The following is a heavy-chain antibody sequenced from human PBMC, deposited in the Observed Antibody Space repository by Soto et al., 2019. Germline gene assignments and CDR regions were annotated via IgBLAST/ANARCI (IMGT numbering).Heavy chain of an antibody. Sequence: EVQLVESGGGLVQPGRSLRLSCVVSGFTFDDYVMHWVRQAPGKGLEWVSGISRNSGTIEYADSVKGRFTVARDNTKNSLYLQMDSLRAEDTAFYYCVKDMGYGSSCTFDYWGQGTLVTVSS. CDR1: GFTFDDYV. CDR2: ISRNSGTI. J-gene: IGHJ4*02. D-gene: IGHD5-12*01. CDR3: VKDMGYGSSCTFDY. V-gene: IGHV3-9*01.